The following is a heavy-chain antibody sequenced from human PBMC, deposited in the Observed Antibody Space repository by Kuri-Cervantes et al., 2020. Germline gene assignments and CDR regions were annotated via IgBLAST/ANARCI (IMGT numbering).Heavy chain of an antibody. Sequence: SETLSLTCTVSGGSISSYYWSWIRQPPGKGLEWIGYIYYSGSTNYNPSLKSRVTISVDTSKNQFSLKLSSVTAADTAVYYCARGGAISPGVDYWGQGTLVTVSS. V-gene: IGHV4-59*01. CDR1: GGSISSYY. J-gene: IGHJ4*02. CDR2: IYYSGST. CDR3: ARGGAISPGVDY. D-gene: IGHD3-9*01.